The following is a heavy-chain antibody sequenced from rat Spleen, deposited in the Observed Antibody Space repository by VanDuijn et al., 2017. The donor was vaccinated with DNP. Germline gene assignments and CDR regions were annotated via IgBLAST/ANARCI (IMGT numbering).Heavy chain of an antibody. CDR2: ISPGGGST. Sequence: EVQLVESGGGLVQPGRSLKLSCAASGFTFSTYDMAWVRQAPTKGLEWVASISPGGGSTFYRDSVKGRFTVSRDNAKNTLYLQMDSLRSEDTAAYYCVVHYGGYGYWGQGTLVTVSS. V-gene: IGHV5S13*01. CDR1: GFTFSTYD. D-gene: IGHD1-3*01. J-gene: IGHJ3*01. CDR3: VVHYGGYGY.